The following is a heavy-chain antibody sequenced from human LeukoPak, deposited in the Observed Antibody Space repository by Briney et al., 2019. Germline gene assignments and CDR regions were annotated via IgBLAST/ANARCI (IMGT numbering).Heavy chain of an antibody. CDR1: GGTFSSYA. CDR3: ARDLSDFLTDY. D-gene: IGHD3-3*01. J-gene: IGHJ4*02. CDR2: INPSGGST. V-gene: IGHV1-46*01. Sequence: ASVKVSCKASGGTFSSYAISWVRQAPGQGLEWMGIINPSGGSTSYAQKFQGRVTMTRDTSTSTVYMELSSLRSEDTAVYYCARDLSDFLTDYWGQGTLVTVSS.